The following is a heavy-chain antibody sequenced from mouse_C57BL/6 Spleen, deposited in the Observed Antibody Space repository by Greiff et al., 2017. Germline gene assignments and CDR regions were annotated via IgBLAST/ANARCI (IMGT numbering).Heavy chain of an antibody. CDR3: ARAYDYDEGYFDY. J-gene: IGHJ2*01. Sequence: LKQSGAELVKPGASVKLSCKASGYTFTSYWMHWVKQRPGRGLEWIGRIDPNSGGTKYNEKFKSKATLTVDKPSSTAYMQLSSLTSEDSAVYYCARAYDYDEGYFDYWGQGTTLTVSS. V-gene: IGHV1-72*01. CDR1: GYTFTSYW. CDR2: IDPNSGGT. D-gene: IGHD2-4*01.